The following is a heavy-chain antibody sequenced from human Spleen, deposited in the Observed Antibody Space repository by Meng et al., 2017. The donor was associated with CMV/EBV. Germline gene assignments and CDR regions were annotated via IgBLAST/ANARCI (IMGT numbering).Heavy chain of an antibody. CDR1: GFTFSDHY. D-gene: IGHD3-22*01. Sequence: GESLKISCAASGFTFSDHYMSWIRQAPGKGLEWVSYISSGGAIIYYADSVKGRFTISRDDAKKSLYLEMNSLRTEDTAVYFCARDLTYYYDSSGWAVPGAFDIWGQGTMVTVSS. V-gene: IGHV3-11*01. CDR3: ARDLTYYYDSSGWAVPGAFDI. CDR2: ISSGGAII. J-gene: IGHJ3*02.